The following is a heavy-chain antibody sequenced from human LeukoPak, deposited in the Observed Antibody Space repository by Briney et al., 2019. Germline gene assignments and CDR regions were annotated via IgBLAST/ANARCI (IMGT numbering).Heavy chain of an antibody. D-gene: IGHD5-12*01. V-gene: IGHV1-69*13. CDR3: ARTGYSGYDLPDPLTNYYYYYYMDV. CDR1: GGTFSSYA. Sequence: GASVKVSCKASGGTFSSYAISWVRQAPGQGLEWMGGIIPIFGTANYAQKFQGRVTITADESTSTAYMELSSLRSEDTAVYYCARTGYSGYDLPDPLTNYYYYYYMDVWGKGTTVTVSS. J-gene: IGHJ6*03. CDR2: IIPIFGTA.